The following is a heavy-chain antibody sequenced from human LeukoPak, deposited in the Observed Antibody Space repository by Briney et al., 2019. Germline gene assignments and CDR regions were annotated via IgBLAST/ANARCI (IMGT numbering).Heavy chain of an antibody. Sequence: GGSLRLSCAVSGFTFNIYSMNWVRQAPGKGLEWVSSISSNSNHIYYADSVKGRFTISRDNAKNSLYLQMSSLRAEDTAVYYCARELGGLIGTIPPFDCWGQGTPVTVSS. D-gene: IGHD1-20*01. CDR1: GFTFNIYS. V-gene: IGHV3-21*01. CDR2: ISSNSNHI. J-gene: IGHJ4*02. CDR3: ARELGGLIGTIPPFDC.